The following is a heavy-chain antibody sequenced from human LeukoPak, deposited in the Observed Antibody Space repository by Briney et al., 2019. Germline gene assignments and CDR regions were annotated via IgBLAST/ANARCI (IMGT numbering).Heavy chain of an antibody. J-gene: IGHJ6*03. Sequence: ASVKVSCKASGYTFTSYDINWVRQATGQGLEWMGWMNPNSGNTGYAQKFQGRVTMTRNTSISTAYMELSSLRSEDTAVYYCGREGGVYYGSGSFSSDYYYMDVWGKGTTVTISS. CDR3: GREGGVYYGSGSFSSDYYYMDV. D-gene: IGHD3-10*01. V-gene: IGHV1-8*01. CDR1: GYTFTSYD. CDR2: MNPNSGNT.